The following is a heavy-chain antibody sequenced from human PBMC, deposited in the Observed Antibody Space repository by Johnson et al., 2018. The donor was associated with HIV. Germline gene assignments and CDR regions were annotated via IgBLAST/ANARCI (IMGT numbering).Heavy chain of an antibody. J-gene: IGHJ3*02. CDR1: GFNFGDHS. V-gene: IGHV3-49*04. D-gene: IGHD2-21*01. CDR3: TRDTWGLRPDEGFDI. Sequence: VQLVESGGGLVQPGGSLRLSCTASGFNFGDHSMAWVRQAPGKGLEWVGFIASKIYGGTIEYAASVNGRFTISRDDSRSIAYLQMNSLRTEDTGVYYCTRDTWGLRPDEGFDIWGQGTMVTVSS. CDR2: IASKIYGGTI.